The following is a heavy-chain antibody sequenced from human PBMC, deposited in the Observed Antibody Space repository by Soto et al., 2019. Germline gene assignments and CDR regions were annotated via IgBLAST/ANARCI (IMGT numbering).Heavy chain of an antibody. CDR2: ISSSSSTI. J-gene: IGHJ4*02. CDR3: ARVPYCSSSSCYSYFDS. CDR1: GFTFSSYS. Sequence: PGGSLRLSCTASGFTFSSYSMNWVRQAPGKGLEWVSYISSSSSTIYYADYVKGRFTISRDNAKNSLYLQMNSLRDEDTALYYCARVPYCSSSSCYSYFDSWGQGTLVTVSS. V-gene: IGHV3-48*02. D-gene: IGHD2-2*01.